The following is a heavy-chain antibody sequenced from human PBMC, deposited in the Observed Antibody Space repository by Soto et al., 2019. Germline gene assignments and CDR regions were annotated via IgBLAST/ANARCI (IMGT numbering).Heavy chain of an antibody. V-gene: IGHV3-11*01. J-gene: IGHJ4*02. CDR2: IDFSSNSI. CDR3: ARDIEPPGLFFDY. Sequence: GGSLRLSCAASGFSFSDYYMSWIRQAPGKGLEWVSYIDFSSNSIYYADSVKGRFTISRDNAKNSLYLQMNSLRAEDTAVYYCARDIEPPGLFFDYWGQGTLVTVSS. D-gene: IGHD6-13*01. CDR1: GFSFSDYY.